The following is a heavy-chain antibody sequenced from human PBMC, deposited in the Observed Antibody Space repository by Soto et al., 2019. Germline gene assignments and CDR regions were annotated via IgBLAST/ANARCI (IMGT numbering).Heavy chain of an antibody. Sequence: QVQLVQSGAEVKKPGSSVKVSCKASGGTFSSYAISWVRQALGKGLEWWGGIIPIFGTATYAQKFQGRVTITADESTSTAYMELSSLRSEDTAVYYCARVSSGWYGTWGQGTLVTVSS. V-gene: IGHV1-69*12. CDR2: IIPIFGTA. J-gene: IGHJ5*02. CDR1: GGTFSSYA. D-gene: IGHD6-19*01. CDR3: ARVSSGWYGT.